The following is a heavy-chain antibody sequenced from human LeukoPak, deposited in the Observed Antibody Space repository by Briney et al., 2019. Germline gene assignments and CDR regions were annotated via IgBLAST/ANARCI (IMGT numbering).Heavy chain of an antibody. CDR1: GFTFSIYA. V-gene: IGHV3-30*04. Sequence: GESLRLSCSASGFTFSIYAMHWVRQTPDRGLEWVGFLSSDGSYDQYRESVRGRFSISRDNSKNTLYLEMNSLTVDDTGVYYCARGGTYPDFWSGYFEYWGQGTLAIVSS. D-gene: IGHD3-3*01. CDR2: LSSDGSYD. CDR3: ARGGTYPDFWSGYFEY. J-gene: IGHJ4*02.